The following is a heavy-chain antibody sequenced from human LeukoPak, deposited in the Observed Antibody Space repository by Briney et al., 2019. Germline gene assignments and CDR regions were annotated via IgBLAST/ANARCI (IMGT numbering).Heavy chain of an antibody. CDR1: GFTFSSYA. CDR2: ISGSGGST. D-gene: IGHD3-3*01. CDR3: AKDRRHYDFWSGPFDY. Sequence: GGSLRLSCAASGFTFSSYAVSWVRQAPGKGLEWVSAISGSGGSTYYADSVKGRFTISRDNSKNTLYLQMNSLRAEDTAVYYCAKDRRHYDFWSGPFDYWGQGTLVTVSS. J-gene: IGHJ4*02. V-gene: IGHV3-23*01.